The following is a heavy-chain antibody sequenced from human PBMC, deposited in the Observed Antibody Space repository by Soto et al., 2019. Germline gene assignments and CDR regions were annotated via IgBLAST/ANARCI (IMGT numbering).Heavy chain of an antibody. J-gene: IGHJ6*02. V-gene: IGHV3-30*03. CDR3: AREYLDHGPDV. CDR1: GFSFGRYG. CDR2: VSYDGRNR. Sequence: QVQLVESGGGVVQPGRSLRLSWVGSGFSFGRYGIHWVRQAPWKGLECVAWVSYDGRNRNYADSLKARLTISRDNSKDTAFLQMTSLGPDDTSVYYCAREYLDHGPDVWGQGTSVTVSS.